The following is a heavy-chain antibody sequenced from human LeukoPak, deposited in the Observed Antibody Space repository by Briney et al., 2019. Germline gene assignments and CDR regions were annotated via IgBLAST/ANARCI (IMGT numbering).Heavy chain of an antibody. CDR1: GGSFSGYY. D-gene: IGHD5-18*01. J-gene: IGHJ4*02. Sequence: SETLSLTCAVYGGSFSGYYWSWIRQPPGKGLEWIGEINHSGSTNYNPSLKSRVTISVDTSKNQFSLKLSSVTAADTAVYYCARERLWYTYYFDCWGQGTLVTVSS. V-gene: IGHV4-34*01. CDR3: ARERLWYTYYFDC. CDR2: INHSGST.